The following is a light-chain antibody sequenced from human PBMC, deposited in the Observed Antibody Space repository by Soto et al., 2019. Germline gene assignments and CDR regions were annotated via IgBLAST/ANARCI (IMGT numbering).Light chain of an antibody. CDR1: QGIGNA. Sequence: AIQMTQSPSSLSASFVDRVNISCRASQGIGNALGWYQQKPGKAPKLLIYAASSLQSGVPSRFSGSGSGTDFTLTISSLQPEDFATYYCLQDYNYPLTFGGGTKVDI. CDR3: LQDYNYPLT. J-gene: IGKJ4*01. CDR2: AAS. V-gene: IGKV1-6*02.